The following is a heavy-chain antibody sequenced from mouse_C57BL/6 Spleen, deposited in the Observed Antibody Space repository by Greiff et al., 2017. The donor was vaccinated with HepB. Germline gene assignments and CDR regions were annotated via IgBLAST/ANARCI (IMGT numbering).Heavy chain of an antibody. D-gene: IGHD2-5*01. Sequence: QVQLQQPGAELVKPGASVKLSCKASGYTFTSYWMQWVKQRPGQGLEWIGEIDPSDSYTNYNQKFKGKATLTVDTSSSTAYMQLSSLTSEDSAVYYCARTFYSNYGGALGYWGQGTSDTVSS. CDR2: IDPSDSYT. V-gene: IGHV1-50*01. J-gene: IGHJ4*01. CDR3: ARTFYSNYGGALGY. CDR1: GYTFTSYW.